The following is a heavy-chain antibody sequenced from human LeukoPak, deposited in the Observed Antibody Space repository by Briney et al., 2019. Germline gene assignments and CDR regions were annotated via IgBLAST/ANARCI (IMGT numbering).Heavy chain of an antibody. V-gene: IGHV3-48*02. CDR3: ARVNWNDVGSFDY. J-gene: IGHJ4*02. Sequence: PGGSLRLSCAASGFTFSNYIMNWVRQAPGKGLEWLSYISSSSPIYYADSVKGRFTTSRDNAKNSLYLQMNSLRDEDTGVYYCARVNWNDVGSFDYWGQGTLVTVSS. CDR2: ISSSSPI. CDR1: GFTFSNYI. D-gene: IGHD1-20*01.